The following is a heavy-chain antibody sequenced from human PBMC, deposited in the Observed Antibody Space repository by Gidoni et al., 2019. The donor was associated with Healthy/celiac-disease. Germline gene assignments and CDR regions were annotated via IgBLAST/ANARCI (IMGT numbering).Heavy chain of an antibody. Sequence: EVQLLESGGGLVQPGGSLRLSCAASGFTFSSYAMSWVRQAPGKGLEWVSAISGSGGSTYYADSVKGRFTISRDNSKNTLYLQMNSLRAEDTAVYYCAKTPRHLLWFGESTLDYWGQGTLVTVSS. CDR1: GFTFSSYA. D-gene: IGHD3-10*01. J-gene: IGHJ4*02. CDR2: ISGSGGST. CDR3: AKTPRHLLWFGESTLDY. V-gene: IGHV3-23*01.